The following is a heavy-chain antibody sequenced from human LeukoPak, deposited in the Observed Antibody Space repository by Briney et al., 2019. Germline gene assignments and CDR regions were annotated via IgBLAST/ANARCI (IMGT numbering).Heavy chain of an antibody. CDR2: ISYDGSNK. V-gene: IGHV3-30*18. CDR1: GFTFSSYG. Sequence: GGSLRLSCAASGFTFSSYGMHWVRQAPGKGLEWVAVISYDGSNKYYADSVKGRFTTSRDDSKNTLYLQMNSLRAEDTAVYYCAKGITGTTHPWGQGTLVTVSS. D-gene: IGHD1-7*01. J-gene: IGHJ5*02. CDR3: AKGITGTTHP.